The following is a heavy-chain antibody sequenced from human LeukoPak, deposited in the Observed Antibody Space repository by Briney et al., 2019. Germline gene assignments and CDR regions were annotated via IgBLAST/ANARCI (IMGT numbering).Heavy chain of an antibody. CDR1: GYTFTGYY. CDR3: ARDHKRSSWYSD. Sequence: GASVKVSCKASGYTFTGYYMHWVRQAPGQGLEWMGRINPNSGGTNYAQKFQGRVTMTRDTSISTAYMELSRLRSDATAVYYCARDHKRSSWYSDWGQGTLVTVSS. D-gene: IGHD6-13*01. V-gene: IGHV1-2*06. CDR2: INPNSGGT. J-gene: IGHJ4*02.